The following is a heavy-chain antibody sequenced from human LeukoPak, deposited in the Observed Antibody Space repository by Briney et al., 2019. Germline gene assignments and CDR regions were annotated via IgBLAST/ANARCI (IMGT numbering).Heavy chain of an antibody. CDR2: INSDGSTT. Sequence: GGSLRLSCAVYAFTLSSYWMHWDRQAPRKLLVWVSRINSDGSTTNCADSVKGRFTISRDNAKNTLYLQMNSLRAEDTAVYYCSSQIWLGELFAHYWGQGTLVTVSS. CDR3: SSQIWLGELFAHY. CDR1: AFTLSSYW. J-gene: IGHJ4*02. V-gene: IGHV3-74*01. D-gene: IGHD3-10*01.